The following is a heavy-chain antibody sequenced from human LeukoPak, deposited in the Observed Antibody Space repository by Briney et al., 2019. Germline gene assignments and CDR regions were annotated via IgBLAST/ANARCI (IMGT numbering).Heavy chain of an antibody. CDR1: GFTFNTYS. CDR2: IYYDDRT. CDR3: ARRAGAYSHPYDY. D-gene: IGHD4/OR15-4a*01. J-gene: IGHJ4*02. Sequence: GGSLRLSCEASGFTFNTYSMNWARQAPGKGLEWVSFIYYDDRTHYSDSVKGRFTISRDNSKNTLYLQMNSLRAEDTAVYYCARRAGAYSHPYDYWGQGTLVTVSS. V-gene: IGHV3-53*01.